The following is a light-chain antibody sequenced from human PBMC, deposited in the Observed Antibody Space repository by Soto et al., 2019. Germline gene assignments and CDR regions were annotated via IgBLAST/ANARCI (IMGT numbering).Light chain of an antibody. Sequence: DIQMTQSPSSLSASVGDRVTITCRASQSISSYLNWYQQKPGKAPKLLIYDASSLKSGVPSRFSGSGSGTEFTLTISSLQPDDFATYYCQQYNSYRTFGQGTKVDNK. CDR3: QQYNSYRT. CDR2: DAS. CDR1: QSISSY. J-gene: IGKJ1*01. V-gene: IGKV1-5*01.